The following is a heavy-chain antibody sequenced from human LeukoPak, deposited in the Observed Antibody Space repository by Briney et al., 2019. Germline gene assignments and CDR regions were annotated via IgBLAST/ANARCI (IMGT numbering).Heavy chain of an antibody. CDR1: GFTFSSYW. CDR2: INSDGSST. V-gene: IGHV3-74*01. CDR3: ARDHAPAYYDSSGSSGTTGFDP. J-gene: IGHJ5*02. Sequence: GGSLRLSCAASGFTFSSYWMHWVRQAPGKGLVWVSRINSDGSSTSYADSVKGRLTISRDNAKNTLYLQMNSLRAEDTAVYYCARDHAPAYYDSSGSSGTTGFDPWGQGTLVTVSS. D-gene: IGHD3-22*01.